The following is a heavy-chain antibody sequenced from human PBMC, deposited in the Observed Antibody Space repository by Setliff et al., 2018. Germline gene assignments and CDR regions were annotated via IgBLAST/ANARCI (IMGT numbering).Heavy chain of an antibody. Sequence: GASVKVSCKASGYTFSSYAMNWVRQAPGQGLEWMGRINTITGNPTYAQGFTGRFVFSLDTSVSTAYLQISSLKPEDTAVYYCARQLFQTRGSWGQGTLVTVSS. V-gene: IGHV7-4-1*02. CDR1: GYTFSSYA. CDR2: INTITGNP. D-gene: IGHD2-2*01. CDR3: ARQLFQTRGS. J-gene: IGHJ5*02.